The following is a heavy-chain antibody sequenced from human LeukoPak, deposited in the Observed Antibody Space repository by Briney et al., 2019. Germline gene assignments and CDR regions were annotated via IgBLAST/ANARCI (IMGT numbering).Heavy chain of an antibody. J-gene: IGHJ4*02. CDR1: GFTFSSCA. D-gene: IGHD6-19*01. Sequence: GGSLRLSCAASGFTFSSCAMHWVCQAPGKGLEWVAVISYDGSNKYYADSVKGRFTISRDNSKNTLYLQMNSLRAEDTAVYYCARDWRIAVALGPISNWGQRTLVTVSS. V-gene: IGHV3-30*04. CDR2: ISYDGSNK. CDR3: ARDWRIAVALGPISN.